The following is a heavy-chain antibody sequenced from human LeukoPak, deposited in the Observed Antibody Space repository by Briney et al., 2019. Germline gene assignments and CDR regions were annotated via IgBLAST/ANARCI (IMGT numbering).Heavy chain of an antibody. CDR3: ARLDRSGYEMGGTWFDP. V-gene: IGHV4-59*08. D-gene: IGHD3-22*01. CDR2: IYYTGST. J-gene: IGHJ5*02. Sequence: SETPSPTRTVSGASIRSSYWSWLRQPPGKGLEWIGYIYYTGSTNSNPSLKSRVTVSLDTSKNQFSLKLSSMTAADTAVYYCARLDRSGYEMGGTWFDPWGEGTLVTVSS. CDR1: GASIRSSY.